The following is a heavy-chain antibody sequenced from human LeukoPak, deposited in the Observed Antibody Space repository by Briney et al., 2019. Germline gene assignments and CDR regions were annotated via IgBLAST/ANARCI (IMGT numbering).Heavy chain of an antibody. Sequence: ASVKVSCKASGYTFKNYDVNWVRQATGQGLEWMGWMNPNSGNTGFAQKFQDRVSMTRDTSINTAYMELTSLRSGDTAVYYCARATPGGLHGYSFDYWGQGTVVTVYS. CDR3: ARATPGGLHGYSFDY. CDR2: MNPNSGNT. CDR1: GYTFKNYD. J-gene: IGHJ4*02. D-gene: IGHD5-24*01. V-gene: IGHV1-8*02.